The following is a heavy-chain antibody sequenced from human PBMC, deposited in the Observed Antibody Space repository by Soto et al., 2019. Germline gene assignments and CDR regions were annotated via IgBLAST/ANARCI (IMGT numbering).Heavy chain of an antibody. Sequence: SLRLSCAASGFTFSSYGMHWVRQAPGKGLEWVAVISYDGSNKYYADSVKGRFTISRDNSKNTLYLQMNSLRAEDTAVYYCAKDLHVGGYGMDVWGQGTTVTVSS. CDR2: ISYDGSNK. CDR1: GFTFSSYG. J-gene: IGHJ6*02. CDR3: AKDLHVGGYGMDV. D-gene: IGHD2-15*01. V-gene: IGHV3-30*18.